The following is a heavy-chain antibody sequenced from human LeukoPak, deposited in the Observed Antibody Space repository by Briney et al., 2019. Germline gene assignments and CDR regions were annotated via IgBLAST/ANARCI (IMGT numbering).Heavy chain of an antibody. D-gene: IGHD6-6*01. CDR1: GGSFSGYY. CDR2: INHSGST. Sequence: SETLSLTCAVYGGSFSGYYWSWIRQPPGKGLEWIGEINHSGSTNYNPSLKSRVTISVDTSKNQSSLKLSSVTAADTAVYYCARGRPPRTSIAARPGDYWGQGTLVTVSS. J-gene: IGHJ4*02. V-gene: IGHV4-34*01. CDR3: ARGRPPRTSIAARPGDY.